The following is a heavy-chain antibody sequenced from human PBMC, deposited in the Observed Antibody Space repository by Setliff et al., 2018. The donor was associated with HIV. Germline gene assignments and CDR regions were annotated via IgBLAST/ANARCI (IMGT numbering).Heavy chain of an antibody. CDR3: TRCAAGPYCRNSFEY. J-gene: IGHJ4*02. D-gene: IGHD2-15*01. CDR1: GFTFSTYW. CDR2: IRQDGGEA. V-gene: IGHV3-7*03. Sequence: PGGSLRLSFAASGFTFSTYWMSWVRQAPGKGPEWVANIRQDGGEAYYVDSVSGRFTISRDNAKNSLDLEMRYLRGDDTAIYYCTRCAAGPYCRNSFEYWGRGALVTVSS.